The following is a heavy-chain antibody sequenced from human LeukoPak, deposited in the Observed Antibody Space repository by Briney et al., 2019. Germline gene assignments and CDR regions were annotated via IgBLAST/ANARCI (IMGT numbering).Heavy chain of an antibody. J-gene: IGHJ6*04. D-gene: IGHD3-10*02. Sequence: PWGSLRLSCEASGFTFTTYSMTWVRQAPGKGLEWVSYISSSGSTIYYADSVKGRFTISRDNAKNSLYLQMNSLRAEDTAVYYCAELGITMIGGVWGKGTTVTVSS. V-gene: IGHV3-48*04. CDR2: ISSSGSTI. CDR1: GFTFTTYS. CDR3: AELGITMIGGV.